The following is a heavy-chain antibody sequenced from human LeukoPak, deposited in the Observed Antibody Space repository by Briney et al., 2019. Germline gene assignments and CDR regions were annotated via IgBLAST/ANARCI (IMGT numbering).Heavy chain of an antibody. Sequence: GGSLRLSCAASGFTFSDYYMSWIRQAPGKGLEWVSYISSSGSTIYYAVSVKGRFTISRDNAKNSLYLQMNSLRAEDTAVYYCAEYSSGPFYGMDVWGQGTTVTVSS. V-gene: IGHV3-11*01. D-gene: IGHD6-19*01. J-gene: IGHJ6*02. CDR3: AEYSSGPFYGMDV. CDR1: GFTFSDYY. CDR2: ISSSGSTI.